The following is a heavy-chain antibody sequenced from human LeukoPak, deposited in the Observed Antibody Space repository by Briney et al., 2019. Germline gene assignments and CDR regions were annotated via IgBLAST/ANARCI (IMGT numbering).Heavy chain of an antibody. V-gene: IGHV3-33*06. CDR2: IWYDGSNK. CDR1: GFTFSSYG. Sequence: GGSLRLSCAASGFTFSSYGMHWVRQAPGKGLEWVAVIWYDGSNKYYADSVKGRFTISRDNSKNTLYLQMNSLRAEDTAVYYCAKDRLEGMTTVTTHWFDPWGQGTLVTVSS. D-gene: IGHD4-11*01. J-gene: IGHJ5*02. CDR3: AKDRLEGMTTVTTHWFDP.